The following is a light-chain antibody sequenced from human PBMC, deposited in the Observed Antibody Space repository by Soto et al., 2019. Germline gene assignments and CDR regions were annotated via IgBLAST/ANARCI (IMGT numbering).Light chain of an antibody. CDR1: QSINKW. CDR3: QQYSDYSRT. V-gene: IGKV1-5*03. CDR2: KAS. Sequence: DIQMTQSPSALSASVGDRVTIXXRASQSINKWMAWYQLKPGKAPQXLIYKASSLQSGVPSRFSGSGAGTEFTLTISSLQPDDFATYFCQQYSDYSRTFGQGTKVDI. J-gene: IGKJ1*01.